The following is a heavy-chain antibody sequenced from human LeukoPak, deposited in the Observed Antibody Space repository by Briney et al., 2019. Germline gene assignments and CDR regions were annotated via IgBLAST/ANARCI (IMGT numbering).Heavy chain of an antibody. CDR1: GYTFTGYY. CDR3: AAKGSPFIAVAGSSIDY. CDR2: INPNSGGT. J-gene: IGHJ4*02. V-gene: IGHV1-2*02. Sequence: ASVKVSCKASGYTFTGYYMHWVRQAPGQGLEWMGWINPNSGGTNYAQKFQGRVTTTRDTSITTAYMELSRLRSDDTAVYYCAAKGSPFIAVAGSSIDYWGQGTLVTVSS. D-gene: IGHD6-19*01.